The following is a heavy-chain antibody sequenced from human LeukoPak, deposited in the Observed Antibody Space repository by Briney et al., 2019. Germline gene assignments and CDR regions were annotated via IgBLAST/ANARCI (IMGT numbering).Heavy chain of an antibody. Sequence: GGSLRLSCAASGFTFSSSWMHWVRQAPGKGLVWVSRITSDGSSTSYADSVKGRFTVSRDNAKNTLYLEMNSLRAEDTAVYYCVRVVCYTSRKYYFDYWGQGSLRTASS. J-gene: IGHJ4*02. CDR2: ITSDGSST. CDR1: GFTFSSSW. D-gene: IGHD2-8*01. V-gene: IGHV3-74*01. CDR3: VRVVCYTSRKYYFDY.